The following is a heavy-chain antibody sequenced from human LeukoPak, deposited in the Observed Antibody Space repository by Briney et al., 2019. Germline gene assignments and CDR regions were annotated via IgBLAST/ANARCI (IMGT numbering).Heavy chain of an antibody. Sequence: SVKVSCKASGGTFSSYAVSWVRQAPGQGLEWMGGIIPIFGTANYAQKFQGRVTITADESTSTAYMELSSLRSEDTAVYYCARASREIVDAFDIWGQGTMVTVSS. D-gene: IGHD5-24*01. V-gene: IGHV1-69*13. CDR2: IIPIFGTA. CDR1: GGTFSSYA. J-gene: IGHJ3*02. CDR3: ARASREIVDAFDI.